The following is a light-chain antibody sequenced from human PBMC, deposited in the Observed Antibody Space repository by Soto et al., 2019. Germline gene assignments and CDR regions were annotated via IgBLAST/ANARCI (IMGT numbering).Light chain of an antibody. CDR1: QSVSSN. CDR2: GAS. Sequence: EIVMTQSPATLSVSPGARAPLSCRASQSVSSNLAWYQQKPGQAPRLLIYGASTRATGIPARFSGSGSGTDFTLTISRLEPEDFAVYNCQQYGTSPPTFGQGTKVDIK. V-gene: IGKV3-15*01. J-gene: IGKJ1*01. CDR3: QQYGTSPPT.